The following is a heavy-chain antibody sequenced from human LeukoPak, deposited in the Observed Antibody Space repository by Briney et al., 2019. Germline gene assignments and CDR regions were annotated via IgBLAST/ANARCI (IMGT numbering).Heavy chain of an antibody. J-gene: IGHJ4*02. CDR3: ADDFGD. D-gene: IGHD4-17*01. V-gene: IGHV4-4*07. CDR2: IYPSGTT. Sequence: SETLSLTCSVSGASVSSYYWTWIRQPARKGLEWIGRIYPSGTTHYNPSLKSRVTMSLDTSKNQFSLKLTSVTAADTAVYYCADDFGDWGQGTLVTVSS. CDR1: GASVSSYY.